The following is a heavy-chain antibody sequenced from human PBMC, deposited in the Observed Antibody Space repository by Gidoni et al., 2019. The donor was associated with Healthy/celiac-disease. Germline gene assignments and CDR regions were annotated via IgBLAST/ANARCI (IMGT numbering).Heavy chain of an antibody. D-gene: IGHD6-13*01. Sequence: EVQLLLSGGGLVQPGGSLILSCAASGFTFSSYATCSVRQAPGKGLEWVSASIGSGGSTYYADSVKSRFTISRDNSKNTLYLQMDSLRAEDTAVYYCAKHVPGIAAAGTGLGNWFDPWGQGTLVTVSS. CDR2: SIGSGGST. J-gene: IGHJ5*02. CDR3: AKHVPGIAAAGTGLGNWFDP. V-gene: IGHV3-23*01. CDR1: GFTFSSYA.